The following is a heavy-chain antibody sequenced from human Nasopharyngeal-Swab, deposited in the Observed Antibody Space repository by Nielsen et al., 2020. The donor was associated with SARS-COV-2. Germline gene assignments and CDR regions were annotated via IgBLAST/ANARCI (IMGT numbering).Heavy chain of an antibody. D-gene: IGHD3-9*01. CDR3: TTTETTVTPPFPYYDILTGYYMADY. J-gene: IGHJ4*02. CDR2: IKSKTDGGTT. Sequence: GESLKISCAASGFTFSNAWMSWVCQAPGKGLEWVGRIKSKTDGGTTDYAAPVKGRFTISRDDSKNTLDLQMNSLKTEDTAVYYCTTTETTVTPPFPYYDILTGYYMADYWGQGTLVTVSS. CDR1: GFTFSNAW. V-gene: IGHV3-15*01.